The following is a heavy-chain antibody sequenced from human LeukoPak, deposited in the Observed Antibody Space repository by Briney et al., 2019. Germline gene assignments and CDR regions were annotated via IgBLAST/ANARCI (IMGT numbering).Heavy chain of an antibody. CDR3: AIPPFWSGYS. Sequence: ASVKVSCKASGYTFTSYYMHWVRQAPGPGLEWMGIINLSGGSTSYAQKFQGRVTMTRDTSTSTVYMELSSLRSEDTAVYYCAIPPFWSGYSGGQGTLVTVSS. CDR1: GYTFTSYY. CDR2: INLSGGST. V-gene: IGHV1-46*01. J-gene: IGHJ4*02. D-gene: IGHD3-3*01.